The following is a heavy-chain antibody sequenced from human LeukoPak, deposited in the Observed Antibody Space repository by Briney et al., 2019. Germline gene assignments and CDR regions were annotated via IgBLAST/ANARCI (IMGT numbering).Heavy chain of an antibody. J-gene: IGHJ4*02. V-gene: IGHV3-23*01. CDR3: AKEVWFGELNY. D-gene: IGHD3-10*01. CDR2: ITSYRRDT. Sequence: GGSLRLSCEASGFTFSNYAMNWVRQTPGKGLEWVSSITSYRRDTYYADSVKGRFTISRDNSKNTLYLQMNSLRAEDTAVYYCAKEVWFGELNYWGQGTLVTVSS. CDR1: GFTFSNYA.